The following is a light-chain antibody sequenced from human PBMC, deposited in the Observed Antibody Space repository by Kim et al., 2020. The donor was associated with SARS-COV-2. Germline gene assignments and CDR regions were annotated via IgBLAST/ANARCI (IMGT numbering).Light chain of an antibody. J-gene: IGLJ1*01. V-gene: IGLV2-18*02. CDR2: EVS. CDR1: TSDVGSYNH. CDR3: SSYTTYSTYV. Sequence: GQSVTMSCTGTTSDVGSYNHVSWYQQPPGTAPKLMIFEVSNRPSGVPDRFSGSKSGNTASLTISGLQAEDEADYYCSSYTTYSTYVFGTGTKVTVL.